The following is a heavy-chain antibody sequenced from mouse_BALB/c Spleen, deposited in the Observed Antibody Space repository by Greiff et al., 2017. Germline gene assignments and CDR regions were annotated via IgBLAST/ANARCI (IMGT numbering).Heavy chain of an antibody. J-gene: IGHJ2*01. CDR1: GFSLTSYG. CDR3: ARAYGSSSDYFDY. D-gene: IGHD1-1*01. CDR2: IWAGGST. V-gene: IGHV2-9*02. Sequence: QVQLQQSGPGLVAPSQSLSITCTVSGFSLTSYGVHWVRQPPGKGLEWLGVIWAGGSTNYNSALMSRLSISKDNSKSQVFLKMNSLQTDDTAMYYCARAYGSSSDYFDYWGQGTTLTVSS.